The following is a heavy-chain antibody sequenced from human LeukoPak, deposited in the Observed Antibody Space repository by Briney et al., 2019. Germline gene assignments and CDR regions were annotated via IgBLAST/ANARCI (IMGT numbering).Heavy chain of an antibody. D-gene: IGHD2-15*01. J-gene: IGHJ3*02. CDR3: ARQYCSGGSCEGDAFDI. V-gene: IGHV4-39*01. CDR1: GASVTMGSYY. Sequence: SETLSLTCSVSGASVTMGSYYWAWIRQPPGKGLEWIGTFHFSGSTYYNPSLQSRVTISVDTSENQFSLKLSSVTAADTAVYYCARQYCSGGSCEGDAFDIWGQGTMVTVSS. CDR2: FHFSGST.